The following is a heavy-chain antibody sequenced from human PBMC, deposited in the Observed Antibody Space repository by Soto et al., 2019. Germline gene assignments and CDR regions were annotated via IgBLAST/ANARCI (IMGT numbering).Heavy chain of an antibody. D-gene: IGHD1-1*01. V-gene: IGHV4-34*01. Sequence: QVLLQQWGAGLLKPSETLSLTCDVYGGSFSTYYWSWIRQPPGKVLEWTGEINHRGSTNYNPSLKRRVTISVATSKNQVSLKLSSVTAADRAVYYCARGLNWTFVDFDYWGQGTLVTVSS. CDR1: GGSFSTYY. CDR2: INHRGST. CDR3: ARGLNWTFVDFDY. J-gene: IGHJ4*02.